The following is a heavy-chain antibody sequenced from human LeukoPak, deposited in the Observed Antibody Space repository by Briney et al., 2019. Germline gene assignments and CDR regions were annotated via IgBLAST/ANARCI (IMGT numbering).Heavy chain of an antibody. J-gene: IGHJ4*02. Sequence: SETLSLTCTVFGGSISSYYWSWIRKPLGKGLEWIGYIYNSGITNKNPSLKSRVTISGDTSKNQFSLKLSSVTAADTAVYYCARHGDVRYFDWLKDGFDYWGQGTLVTVSS. CDR2: IYNSGIT. D-gene: IGHD3-9*01. CDR1: GGSISSYY. CDR3: ARHGDVRYFDWLKDGFDY. V-gene: IGHV4-4*09.